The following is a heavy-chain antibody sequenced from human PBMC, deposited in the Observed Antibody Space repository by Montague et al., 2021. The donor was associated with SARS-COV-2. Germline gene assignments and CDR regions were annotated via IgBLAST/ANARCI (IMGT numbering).Heavy chain of an antibody. CDR3: ARHDSVAEYDSSGYHYYYGMAV. CDR1: GGTTSSYF. Sequence: SETLSLTCTVSGGTTSSYFWRWTRQPPGKALEWIGYFYYIWSTNYNPSLKTRVTMSLDTSKNQFSLKLTSVTAADTAVYYCARHDSVAEYDSSGYHYYYGMAVWGQGDTLSVS. D-gene: IGHD3-22*01. CDR2: FYYIWST. J-gene: IGHJ6*01. V-gene: IGHV4-59*08.